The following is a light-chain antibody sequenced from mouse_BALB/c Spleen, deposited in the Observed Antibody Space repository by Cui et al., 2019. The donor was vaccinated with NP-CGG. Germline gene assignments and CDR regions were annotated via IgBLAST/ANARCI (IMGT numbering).Light chain of an antibody. V-gene: IGLV1*01. J-gene: IGLJ1*01. Sequence: QAVLTQASALTTSPGETVTLTCRSSTGAVTTSNYANWVQAKPDHLFTGLIGGTNNRVPGVPARFSGSLIGDKAALTITGAQTEDEAIYFCALWYSNHWVFGGGTKLTVL. CDR3: ALWYSNHWV. CDR1: TGAVTTSNY. CDR2: GTN.